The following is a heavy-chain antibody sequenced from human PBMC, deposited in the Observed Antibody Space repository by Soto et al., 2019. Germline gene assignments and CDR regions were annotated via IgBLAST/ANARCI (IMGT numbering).Heavy chain of an antibody. CDR1: GYTFTSYG. J-gene: IGHJ6*02. V-gene: IGHV1-18*01. D-gene: IGHD6-13*01. CDR3: ASHSSSWSYYYGMDV. Sequence: ASVKVSCKASGYTFTSYGISWVRQAPGQGLEWMGWISAYNGNTNYAQKLQGRVTMTTDTSTSTAYMELRSLRSDDTAVYYCASHSSSWSYYYGMDVWGQGTTVTVSS. CDR2: ISAYNGNT.